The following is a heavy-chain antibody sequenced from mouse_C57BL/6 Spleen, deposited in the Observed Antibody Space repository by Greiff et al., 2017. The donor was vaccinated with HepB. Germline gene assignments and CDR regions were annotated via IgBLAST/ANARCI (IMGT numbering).Heavy chain of an antibody. D-gene: IGHD1-1*01. CDR3: ARAYYYGIAWFAD. CDR1: GFTFSSYA. V-gene: IGHV5-4*01. Sequence: EVQLVESGGGLVKPGGSLKLSCAASGFTFSSYAMSWVRQTPEKRLEWVATISDGGSYTYYPDNVKGRFTISRDNAKNNLYLQMSHLKSEDTAMYYCARAYYYGIAWFADWGQGTLVTVSA. J-gene: IGHJ3*01. CDR2: ISDGGSYT.